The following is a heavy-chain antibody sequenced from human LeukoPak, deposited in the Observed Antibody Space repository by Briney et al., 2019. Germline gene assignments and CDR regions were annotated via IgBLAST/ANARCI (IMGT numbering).Heavy chain of an antibody. CDR2: ISSSSSTI. Sequence: GGSLRLSCAASGFTFSSYSMNWVRQAPGKGLEWVSYISSSSSTIYYADSVKGRFTISGDNAKNSLYQQMNSLRAEDTAVYYCARDLLGYCSSTSCPKALDYWGQGTLVTVSS. CDR3: ARDLLGYCSSTSCPKALDY. CDR1: GFTFSSYS. J-gene: IGHJ4*02. V-gene: IGHV3-48*01. D-gene: IGHD2-2*01.